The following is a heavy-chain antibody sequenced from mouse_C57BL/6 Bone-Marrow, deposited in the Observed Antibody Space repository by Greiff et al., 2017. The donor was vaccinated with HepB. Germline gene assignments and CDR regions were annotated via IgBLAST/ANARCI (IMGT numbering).Heavy chain of an antibody. Sequence: VQLQQSVAELVRPGASVKLSCTASGFNIKNTYMHWVKQRPEQGLEWIGRIDPANGNTKYAPKFQGKATITADTSSNTAYLQLSSLTSVYFCARKGIYYERYYAMDYWGQGTSVTVSS. J-gene: IGHJ4*01. CDR3: IYYERYYAMDY. D-gene: IGHD2-4*01. CDR1: GFNIKNTY. CDR2: IDPANGNT. V-gene: IGHV14-3*01.